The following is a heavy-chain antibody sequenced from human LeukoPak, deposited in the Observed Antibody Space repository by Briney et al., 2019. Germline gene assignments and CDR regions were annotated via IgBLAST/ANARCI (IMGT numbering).Heavy chain of an antibody. CDR3: AREQDSSGYYYTSILYYYYYYMDV. D-gene: IGHD3-22*01. CDR1: GFTFSSYS. J-gene: IGHJ6*03. CDR2: ISSSSSYI. V-gene: IGHV3-21*01. Sequence: PGGSLRLSCAASGFTFSSYSMNWVRQAPGKGLEWVSSISSSSSYIYYADSVKGRFTISRDNAKNSLYLQMNSLRAEDTAVYYCAREQDSSGYYYTSILYYYYYYMDVWGKGTTVTVSS.